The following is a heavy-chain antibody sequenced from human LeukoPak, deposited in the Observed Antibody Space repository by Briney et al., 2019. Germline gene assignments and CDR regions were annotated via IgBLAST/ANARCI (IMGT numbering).Heavy chain of an antibody. CDR2: IYYSGST. V-gene: IGHV4-39*07. Sequence: PSETLSLTCTVSGGSISSSSYYWGWIRQPPGRGLEWIGSIYYSGSTYYNPSRKSRVTITVNTAKNQFSLKLTSVPAADPAVYYCARGVVGATSFDYWGQGTLVTVSS. J-gene: IGHJ4*02. CDR3: ARGVVGATSFDY. CDR1: GGSISSSSYY. D-gene: IGHD1-26*01.